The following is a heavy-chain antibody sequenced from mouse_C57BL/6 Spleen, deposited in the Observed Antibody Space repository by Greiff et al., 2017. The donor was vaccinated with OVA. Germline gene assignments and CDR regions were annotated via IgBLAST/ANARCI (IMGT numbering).Heavy chain of an antibody. D-gene: IGHD1-1*01. J-gene: IGHJ2*01. CDR3: AKKGDYGSGGDD. Sequence: QVQLKESGPELVKPGASVKISCKASGYAFSSSWMNWVKQRPGKGLEWIGRIYPGDGATHYNGKFKGKATLTADKSSSTAFMQLSSLTSEDSAVYFGAKKGDYGSGGDDWGQGTTLTVSS. CDR1: GYAFSSSW. V-gene: IGHV1-82*01. CDR2: IYPGDGAT.